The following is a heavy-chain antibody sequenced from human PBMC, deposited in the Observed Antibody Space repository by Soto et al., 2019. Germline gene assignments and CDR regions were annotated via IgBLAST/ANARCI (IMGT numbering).Heavy chain of an antibody. CDR2: IYYSGST. CDR3: ARLPSSPAPIIT. V-gene: IGHV4-59*08. J-gene: IGHJ6*04. D-gene: IGHD6-6*01. Sequence: SETLSLTCTVSGGSISSYYWSWIRQPPGKGLEWIGYIYYSGSTNYNPSLKSRVTISVDTSKNQFSLKLSSVTAADTAVYYCARLPSSPAPIITWGKGTTVTVSS. CDR1: GGSISSYY.